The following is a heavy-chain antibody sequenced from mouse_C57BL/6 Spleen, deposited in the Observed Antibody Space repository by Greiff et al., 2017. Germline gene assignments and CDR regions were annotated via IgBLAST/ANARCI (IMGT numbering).Heavy chain of an antibody. J-gene: IGHJ4*01. CDR2: IYPGSGST. Sequence: QVQLQQPGAELVKPGASVKMSCKASGYTFTSYWITWVKQRPGQGLEWIGDIYPGSGSTNYNEKFKSKATLTVDTSSSTAYMQLSSLTSEDSAVYYCERRELRLRAMDYWGQGTSVTVSS. CDR3: ERRELRLRAMDY. CDR1: GYTFTSYW. V-gene: IGHV1-55*01. D-gene: IGHD3-2*02.